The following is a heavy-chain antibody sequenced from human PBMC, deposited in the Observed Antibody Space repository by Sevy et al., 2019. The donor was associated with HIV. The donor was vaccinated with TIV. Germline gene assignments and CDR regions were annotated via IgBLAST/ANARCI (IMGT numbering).Heavy chain of an antibody. CDR1: GGSISSSRHY. CDR2: RFYSGGA. Sequence: SETLSLTCNVSGGSISSSRHYWGWIRQSPGKSLEWIGSRFYSGGAYYNPSLQSRVTMSVDTSKNQFSLNVNSVTAAXXXXXXXXXXXXXNWFDLWGQGILVTVSS. CDR3: XXXXXXNWFDL. V-gene: IGHV4-39*01. J-gene: IGHJ5*02.